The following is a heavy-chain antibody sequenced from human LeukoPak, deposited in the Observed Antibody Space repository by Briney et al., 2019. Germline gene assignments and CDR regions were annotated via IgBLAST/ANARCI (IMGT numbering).Heavy chain of an antibody. D-gene: IGHD2-21*01. CDR2: INPNSGGT. CDR1: GYTFTGYY. Sequence: GAAVKISCKASGYTFTGYYMHWVRQAPGQGLEWMGWINPNSGGTNYAQKFQGRVAMTRDTSISTAYMELSRLRSDDTAVYYCARDFAIPYVCVYWGQGTLVSVSS. V-gene: IGHV1-2*02. J-gene: IGHJ4*02. CDR3: ARDFAIPYVCVY.